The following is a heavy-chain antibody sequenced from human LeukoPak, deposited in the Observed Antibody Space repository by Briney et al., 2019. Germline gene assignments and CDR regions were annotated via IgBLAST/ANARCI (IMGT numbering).Heavy chain of an antibody. CDR2: INHSGST. J-gene: IGHJ3*02. CDR1: GGSFSGYY. CDR3: ARQRRRYYDSSGYYRDAFDI. Sequence: PSETLSLTCAVYGGSFSGYYWSWIRQPPGKGLEWIGEINHSGSTNYNPSLKSRVTISVDTSKNQFSLKLSSVTAADTAVYYCARQRRRYYDSSGYYRDAFDIWGQGTMVTVSS. D-gene: IGHD3-22*01. V-gene: IGHV4-34*01.